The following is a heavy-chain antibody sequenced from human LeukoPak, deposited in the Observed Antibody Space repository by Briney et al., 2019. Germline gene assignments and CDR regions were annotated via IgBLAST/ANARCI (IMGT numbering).Heavy chain of an antibody. J-gene: IGHJ4*02. CDR1: GFTFDDYG. CDR3: AKESYCSSTSCPFDY. V-gene: IGHV3-20*04. Sequence: PGGSLRLSCAASGFTFDDYGMSWVRQAPGKGLEWVSGINWNGGSTGYADSVKGRFTISRDNSKNSLYLQMNSLRAEDTTLYYCAKESYCSSTSCPFDYWGQGTLVTVSS. D-gene: IGHD2-2*01. CDR2: INWNGGST.